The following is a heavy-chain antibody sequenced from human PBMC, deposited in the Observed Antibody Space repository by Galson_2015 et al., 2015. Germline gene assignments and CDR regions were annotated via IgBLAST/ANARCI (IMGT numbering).Heavy chain of an antibody. D-gene: IGHD2-8*01. V-gene: IGHV3-33*01. Sequence: SLRLSCAASGFTFSSYGIHWVRQAPGKGLEWVAVIWYDGSNKYYADSVKGRFTISRDNSKNTLYLQMNSLRAEDTAVYYRARDASEKYCTNGVCYTLPLDGMDVWGQGTTVTVSS. CDR2: IWYDGSNK. CDR1: GFTFSSYG. CDR3: ARDASEKYCTNGVCYTLPLDGMDV. J-gene: IGHJ6*02.